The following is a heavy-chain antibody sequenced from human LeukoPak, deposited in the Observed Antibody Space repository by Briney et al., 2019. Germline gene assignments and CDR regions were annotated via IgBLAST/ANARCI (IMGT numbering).Heavy chain of an antibody. V-gene: IGHV1-18*01. CDR2: ISGHNGKT. CDR1: GYIFTSHG. CDR3: ARSAFNKYYSDY. J-gene: IGHJ4*02. Sequence: ASVKVSCKTSGYIFTSHGINWVRQAPGQGLEWMGWISGHNGKTDYGQKLQDRFTMTTDTSTSTVYMEPRSLGSDDTAVYFCARSAFNKYYSDYWGQGTLVTVSA.